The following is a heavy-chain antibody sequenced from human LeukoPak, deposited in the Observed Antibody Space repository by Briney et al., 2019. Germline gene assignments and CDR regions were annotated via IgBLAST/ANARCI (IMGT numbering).Heavy chain of an antibody. J-gene: IGHJ4*02. CDR3: ARDPDYYGSGSFLDY. CDR2: ISFDGTNE. CDR1: GLSFSDFG. V-gene: IGHV3-30-3*01. D-gene: IGHD3-10*01. Sequence: GGSLRLSCTGSGLSFSDFGLSWIRQAPGKGLEWVAIISFDGTNEYYTGSVKGRFTVSRDNSKNTLYLQMNSLRAEDTAVYYCARDPDYYGSGSFLDYWGQGTLVAVSS.